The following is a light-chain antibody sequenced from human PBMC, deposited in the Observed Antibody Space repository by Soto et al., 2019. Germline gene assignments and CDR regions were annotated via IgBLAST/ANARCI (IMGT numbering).Light chain of an antibody. V-gene: IGKV3-20*01. CDR1: QSISIN. Sequence: ERVLTQSPGTLSVSPGDRVTLSCRASQSISINLAWYQHKPGQAPRFLIYDASNRATGIPARFSGSGSGTDFTLTISSLEPEDFAVYYCQQYGSSLFTFGPGTKVDIK. CDR3: QQYGSSLFT. CDR2: DAS. J-gene: IGKJ3*01.